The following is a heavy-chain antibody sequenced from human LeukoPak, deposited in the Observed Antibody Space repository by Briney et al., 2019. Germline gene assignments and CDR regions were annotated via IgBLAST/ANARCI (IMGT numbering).Heavy chain of an antibody. D-gene: IGHD3-10*01. V-gene: IGHV3-21*01. J-gene: IGHJ4*02. Sequence: GGSLRLSCAASGFTFSIYSMDSVRQAPGKGLEWVSFISSGSSYIYYADSVKGRFTISRDNAKNSLYLQMNSLRAEDTAVYYCARDRVDYWGQGTLVTVSS. CDR2: ISSGSSYI. CDR3: ARDRVDY. CDR1: GFTFSIYS.